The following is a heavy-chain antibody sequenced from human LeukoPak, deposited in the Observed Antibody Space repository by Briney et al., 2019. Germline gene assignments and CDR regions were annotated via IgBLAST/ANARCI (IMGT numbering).Heavy chain of an antibody. J-gene: IGHJ3*02. Sequence: SQTLSLTCTVSGGSISSGSYYWSWIRQPAGKGLEWIGRIYTSGSTNYNPSLKSRVTISVDTSKNQFSLKLSSVTAADTAVYYCAGDSWFISSHAFDIWGQGTMVTVSS. V-gene: IGHV4-61*02. CDR2: IYTSGST. CDR1: GGSISSGSYY. D-gene: IGHD6-13*01. CDR3: AGDSWFISSHAFDI.